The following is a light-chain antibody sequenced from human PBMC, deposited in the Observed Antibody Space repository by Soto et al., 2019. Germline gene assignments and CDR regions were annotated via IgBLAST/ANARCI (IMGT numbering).Light chain of an antibody. Sequence: DIQMTQSPSSVSASVGDRVTITWRASQGISSWLAWYQQKPGKAPKLLIYDGSTLESGVPSRFSGSVSETLFTLTINSLQPEDFVTYFCQQYNSFSGTFGGRTKVAIK. J-gene: IGKJ4*01. V-gene: IGKV1-5*01. CDR3: QQYNSFSGT. CDR1: QGISSW. CDR2: DGS.